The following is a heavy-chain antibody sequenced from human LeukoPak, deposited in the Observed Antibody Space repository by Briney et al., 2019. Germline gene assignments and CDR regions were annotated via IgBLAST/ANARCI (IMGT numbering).Heavy chain of an antibody. CDR3: ARKYPDHWFDP. D-gene: IGHD6-6*01. J-gene: IGHJ5*02. CDR1: GGSISGGNYY. CDR2: IFYLGNT. V-gene: IGHV4-30-4*01. Sequence: SQTLSLTCTVSGGSISGGNYYWSWIRQPPGKGLEWIGYIFYLGNTYYTPSLKSRVTISVDTSKNQFSLKLSSVTAADTAVYYCARKYPDHWFDPWGQGTLVTVSS.